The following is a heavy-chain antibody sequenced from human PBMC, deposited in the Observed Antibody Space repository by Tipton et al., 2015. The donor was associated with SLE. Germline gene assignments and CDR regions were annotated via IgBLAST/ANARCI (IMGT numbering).Heavy chain of an antibody. J-gene: IGHJ4*02. CDR3: ARDAV. CDR2: IFHSGRT. Sequence: LRLSCTVSGDSISRSGYYWGWIRQPPGKGLEWIGSIFHSGRTYYNPSLKSRVTISVDTSKNQFSLKLSSVTAADTAVYYCARDAVWGQGTLVTVSS. V-gene: IGHV4-38-2*02. CDR1: GDSISRSGYY.